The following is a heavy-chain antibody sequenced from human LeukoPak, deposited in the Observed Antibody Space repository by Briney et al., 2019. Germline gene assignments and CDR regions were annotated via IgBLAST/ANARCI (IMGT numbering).Heavy chain of an antibody. CDR2: TSYDGTNK. V-gene: IGHV3-30*04. CDR1: GFTFSSYT. J-gene: IGHJ6*02. D-gene: IGHD6-13*01. Sequence: GGSLRLSCAASGFTFSSYTMHWVRQAPGKGLEWVAVTSYDGTNKYYADSVKGRFTISRDNSKNTLYLQMNSLRAEDTAVYYCARVGSSWSTYYYYYGMDVWGQGTTVTVSS. CDR3: ARVGSSWSTYYYYYGMDV.